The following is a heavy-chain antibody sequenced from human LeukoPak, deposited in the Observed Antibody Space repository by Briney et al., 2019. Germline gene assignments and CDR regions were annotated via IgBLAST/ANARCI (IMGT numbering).Heavy chain of an antibody. V-gene: IGHV3-74*01. Sequence: PGGSLRLSCAASGFTFSSYWIHWVRQAPGKGLAWVSRIDNDGGDTIFADSVKGRFTLSRDNAKNTVYLQMNSLRAEDTAVYYCARGGFHHGFDIWGQGTMVTVS. CDR3: ARGGFHHGFDI. CDR2: IDNDGGDT. J-gene: IGHJ3*02. D-gene: IGHD1-14*01. CDR1: GFTFSSYW.